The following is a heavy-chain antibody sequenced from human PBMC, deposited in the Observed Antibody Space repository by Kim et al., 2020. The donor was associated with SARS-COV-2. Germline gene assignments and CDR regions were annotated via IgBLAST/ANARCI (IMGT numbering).Heavy chain of an antibody. CDR2: ISGSGGST. Sequence: GGSLRLSCAASGFTFSSYAMSWVRQAPGKGLEWVSAISGSGGSTYYADSVKGRFTISRDNSKTTLYLQMNSLRAEDTAVYYCAKDPTTVTTTVDRSDYWGQGTLVTVSS. J-gene: IGHJ4*02. D-gene: IGHD4-17*01. CDR1: GFTFSSYA. V-gene: IGHV3-23*01. CDR3: AKDPTTVTTTVDRSDY.